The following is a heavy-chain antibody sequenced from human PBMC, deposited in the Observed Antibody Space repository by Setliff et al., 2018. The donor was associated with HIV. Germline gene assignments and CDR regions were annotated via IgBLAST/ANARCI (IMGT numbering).Heavy chain of an antibody. D-gene: IGHD3-3*01. J-gene: IGHJ5*02. CDR3: ARGLRFLEWLSRDNWFDP. Sequence: ASVKVSCKASGYTFTNYAMNWVRQATGQGLEWMGWMNPNSGNTGYAQKFQGRVTITRNTSISTAYMELSSLRSEDTAVYYCARGLRFLEWLSRDNWFDPWGQGTLVTVSS. CDR2: MNPNSGNT. CDR1: GYTFTNYA. V-gene: IGHV1-8*03.